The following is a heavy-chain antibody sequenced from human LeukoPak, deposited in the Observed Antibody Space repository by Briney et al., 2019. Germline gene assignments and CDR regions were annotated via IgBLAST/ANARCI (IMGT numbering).Heavy chain of an antibody. CDR1: GGSISSYY. CDR3: AREYVGGFDY. CDR2: IYYSGST. J-gene: IGHJ4*02. Sequence: SETLSLTCTVSGGSISSYYWSWIRQPPGKGLEWIGYIYYSGSTNYNPSLKSRVTISVDTSKNQFSLKLSSVTAADTAVYYCAREYVGGFDYWGQGTLVTVSS. V-gene: IGHV4-59*01. D-gene: IGHD1-26*01.